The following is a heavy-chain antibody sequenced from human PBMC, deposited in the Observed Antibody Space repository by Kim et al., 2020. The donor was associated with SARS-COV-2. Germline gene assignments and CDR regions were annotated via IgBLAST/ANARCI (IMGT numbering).Heavy chain of an antibody. D-gene: IGHD2-2*01. CDR3: AKGGGYCGSTMCFRRGRFAP. CDR1: GFSFSSYV. Sequence: GGSLRLSCAVSGFSFSSYVMHWVRQAPGKGLEWVALISYDGSKIHYADSLKGRFIISRDNPKNTLYLQMNSLRPEDTAVYYCAKGGGYCGSTMCFRRGRFAPWGRGTLVTVSS. J-gene: IGHJ5*02. CDR2: ISYDGSKI. V-gene: IGHV3-30*18.